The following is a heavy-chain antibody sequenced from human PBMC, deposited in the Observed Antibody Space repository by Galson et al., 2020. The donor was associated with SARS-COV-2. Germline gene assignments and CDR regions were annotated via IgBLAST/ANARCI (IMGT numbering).Heavy chain of an antibody. V-gene: IGHV3-9*01. CDR3: VKEMRGYSYGSFLTYFDY. Sequence: GGSLRLSCAASGFTFDEYAMHWVRQGPGKGLEWVSGISWKRGFIDYADSVKGRFTVSRDNAKNSLFLQMNSLRPEDTALYYCVKEMRGYSYGSFLTYFDYWGQGTLVTVSS. CDR2: ISWKRGFI. CDR1: GFTFDEYA. J-gene: IGHJ4*02. D-gene: IGHD5-18*01.